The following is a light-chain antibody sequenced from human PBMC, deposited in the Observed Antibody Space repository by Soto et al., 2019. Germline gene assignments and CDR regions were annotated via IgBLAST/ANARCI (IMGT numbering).Light chain of an antibody. CDR1: QSRSTY. J-gene: IGKJ4*01. CDR3: QQRYNTPLT. Sequence: DIQMTQSPSSLSPSVGDRVTITCRAGQSRSTYLNWFQQKQGKAPKVLIYGASSLQSGVPSRFSGSGSGTDFTLTISSLQPEDVATYYCQQRYNTPLTFGGGTKVEIK. CDR2: GAS. V-gene: IGKV1-39*01.